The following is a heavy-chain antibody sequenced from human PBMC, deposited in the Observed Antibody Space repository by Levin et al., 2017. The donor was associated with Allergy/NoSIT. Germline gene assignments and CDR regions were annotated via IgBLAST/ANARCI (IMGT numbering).Heavy chain of an antibody. V-gene: IGHV4-31*03. CDR1: GGSFRGGSYY. Sequence: RSQTLSLTCTVSGGSFRGGSYYWSWIRQHPGKGPECIGYIHSSGNTYDNPSLKGRIDMSVDTSKKQFSLKLTSVTAADTATYYCARKFCSGASCYNGLGYMDVWGKGITVTVSS. CDR2: IHSSGNT. J-gene: IGHJ6*03. D-gene: IGHD2-2*02. CDR3: ARKFCSGASCYNGLGYMDV.